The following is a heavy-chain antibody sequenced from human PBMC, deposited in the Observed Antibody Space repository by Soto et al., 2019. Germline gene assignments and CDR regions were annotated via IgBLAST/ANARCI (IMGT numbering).Heavy chain of an antibody. V-gene: IGHV4-61*01. D-gene: IGHD5-12*01. CDR3: ARQNGYNFN. Sequence: PSETLSLTCTVSGGSVSSGSYYWSWIRQPPGKGLEWIGYIYYSGSTNYNPSLKSRVTISVDTSKNQFSLKLSSVTAADTAVYYCARQNGYNFNWGQGTLVTVSS. CDR1: GGSVSSGSYY. J-gene: IGHJ4*02. CDR2: IYYSGST.